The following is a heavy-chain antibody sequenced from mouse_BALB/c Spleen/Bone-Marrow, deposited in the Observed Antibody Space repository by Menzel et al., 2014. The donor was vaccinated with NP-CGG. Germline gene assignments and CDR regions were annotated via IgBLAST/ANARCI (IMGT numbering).Heavy chain of an antibody. D-gene: IGHD1-1*01. CDR3: ARDPPDCYGCGGFAY. Sequence: VKVEELGPGLAAPSQSLSIICTVSGFSLTSYGVHWVRQPPGKRLEWLGVIWAGGSSNYNSAFMSRLSISKDNSKCQVFLKINSQQTDDTAMYYGARDPPDCYGCGGFAYWGQGTVVTVSA. J-gene: IGHJ3*01. CDR1: GFSLTSYG. CDR2: IWAGGSS. V-gene: IGHV2-9*02.